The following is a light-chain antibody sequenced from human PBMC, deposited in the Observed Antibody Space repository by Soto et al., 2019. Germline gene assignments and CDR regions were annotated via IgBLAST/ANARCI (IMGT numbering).Light chain of an antibody. J-gene: IGKJ4*01. CDR2: DAS. CDR1: QSVSSN. CDR3: QQFGTSPVT. V-gene: IGKV3-20*01. Sequence: EIVMTQSPATLSVSPGERATLSCRASQSVSSNLAWYQQKPGQAPRLLIYDASSRATDIPDRFSGSGSGTDFTLTISRLEPEDFAVYYCQQFGTSPVTFAGGTKVDIK.